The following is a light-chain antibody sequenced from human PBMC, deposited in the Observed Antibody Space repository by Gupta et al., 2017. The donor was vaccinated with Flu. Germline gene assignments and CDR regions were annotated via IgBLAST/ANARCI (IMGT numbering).Light chain of an antibody. Sequence: EIVMTQSPATLSLSPGERATLSCRASQSVGSFLAWYQQKPGQAPRLLIHGTSTRATGIPARISGSGSVTEFSPTISSLQSEDFAVYYCQQYRDWPLTFGGGTKVEIK. CDR3: QQYRDWPLT. J-gene: IGKJ4*01. CDR1: QSVGSF. V-gene: IGKV3D-15*01. CDR2: GTS.